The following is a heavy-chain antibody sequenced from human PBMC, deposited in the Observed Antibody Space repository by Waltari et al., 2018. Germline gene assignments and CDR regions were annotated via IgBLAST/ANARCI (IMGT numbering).Heavy chain of an antibody. CDR3: ARALIGGDAFDI. Sequence: EVQLVESGGGLVQPGGSLRLSCAASGFTFSSYWLHWVRQAPGKGLVGCSRINSDGSSTSYADSVKGRFTISRDNAKNTLYLQMNSLRAEDTAVYYCARALIGGDAFDIWGQGTMVTVSS. D-gene: IGHD2-8*01. CDR2: INSDGSST. V-gene: IGHV3-74*01. J-gene: IGHJ3*02. CDR1: GFTFSSYW.